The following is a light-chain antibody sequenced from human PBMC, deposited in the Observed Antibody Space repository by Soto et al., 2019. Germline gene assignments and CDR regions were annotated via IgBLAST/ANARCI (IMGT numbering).Light chain of an antibody. CDR2: GAS. V-gene: IGKV3-15*01. CDR1: QSVSSN. CDR3: QQYNNLPPET. J-gene: IGKJ1*01. Sequence: EIVMTQSPATLSVSPGETATLSCSASQSVSSNLAWYQQKPGQAPMPLIYGASTRATGIPDRFIGSGSGTEFTLTISSLQSEDFAVYYCQQYNNLPPETFGQGTKVEIK.